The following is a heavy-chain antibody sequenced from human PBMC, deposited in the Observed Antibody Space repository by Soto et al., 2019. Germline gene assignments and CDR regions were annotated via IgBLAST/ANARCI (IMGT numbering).Heavy chain of an antibody. CDR3: ERGSSGSPLDY. CDR2: IYYSGST. Sequence: PSETLSLTCTVSCDSISSGGYYWSWIRQHPGKGLEWIGYIYYSGSTYYNPSLKSRVTISVDTSKNQFSLKLSSVTAADTAVYYCERGSSGSPLDYWGQGTLVTASS. V-gene: IGHV4-31*03. D-gene: IGHD3-22*01. CDR1: CDSISSGGYY. J-gene: IGHJ4*02.